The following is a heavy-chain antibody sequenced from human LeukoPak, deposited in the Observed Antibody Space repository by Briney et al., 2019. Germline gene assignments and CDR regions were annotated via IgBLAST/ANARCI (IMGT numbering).Heavy chain of an antibody. CDR1: GYTFTGYY. D-gene: IGHD3-10*01. CDR3: ASIITMVREGAFDI. V-gene: IGHV1-2*02. J-gene: IGHJ3*02. Sequence: ASVKVSCKASGYTFTGYYMHWVRQAPGQGLGWMGWINPNSGGTNYAQKFQGRVTMTRDTSISTAYMELSRLRSDDTAVYYCASIITMVREGAFDIWGQGTMVTVSS. CDR2: INPNSGGT.